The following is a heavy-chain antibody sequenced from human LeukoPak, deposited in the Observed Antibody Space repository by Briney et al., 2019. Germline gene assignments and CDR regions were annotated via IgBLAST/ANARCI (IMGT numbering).Heavy chain of an antibody. CDR2: ISGSGGSK. J-gene: IGHJ4*02. Sequence: PGGSLRLSCAASGFTFRSYDMSWVRQAPGKGLEWVSVISGSGGSKHYADSVKGRFTISRDNSKNTQYLQMNSLRAEDTAVYYCAKRGSSTWQQYFDNWGQGTLVTVSS. D-gene: IGHD6-13*01. CDR1: GFTFRSYD. V-gene: IGHV3-23*01. CDR3: AKRGSSTWQQYFDN.